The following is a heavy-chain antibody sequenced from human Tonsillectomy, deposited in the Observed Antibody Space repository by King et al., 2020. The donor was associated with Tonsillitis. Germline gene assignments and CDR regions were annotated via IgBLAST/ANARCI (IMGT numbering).Heavy chain of an antibody. CDR1: GGSISSGGYS. V-gene: IGHV4-30-2*01. D-gene: IGHD6-19*01. CDR3: ASAVAGSSYFDY. Sequence: MQLQESGSGLVKPSQTLSLTCAVSGGSISSGGYSWSWIRQPPGKGLEWIGYIYHSGSTYYNPSLKSRVTISVDRSKNQFSLKLSSVTAADTAVYYCASAVAGSSYFDYWGQGTLVTVSS. J-gene: IGHJ4*02. CDR2: IYHSGST.